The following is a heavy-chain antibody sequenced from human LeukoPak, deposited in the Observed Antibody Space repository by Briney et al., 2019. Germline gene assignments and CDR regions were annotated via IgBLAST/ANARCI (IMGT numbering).Heavy chain of an antibody. CDR1: GGSFSGYY. Sequence: SETLSLTCAVYGGSFSGYYWSWIRQPPGKGLEWIGEINHSGSTNYNPSLKSRVTISVDTSKNQFSLKLSSVTAADTAVYYCARVFDSGSQAYFYYMDVWGKGTTVTIFS. V-gene: IGHV4-34*01. CDR2: INHSGST. D-gene: IGHD3-10*01. CDR3: ARVFDSGSQAYFYYMDV. J-gene: IGHJ6*03.